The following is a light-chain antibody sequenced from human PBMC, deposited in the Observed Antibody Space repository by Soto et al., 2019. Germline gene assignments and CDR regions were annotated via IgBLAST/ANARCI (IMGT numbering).Light chain of an antibody. CDR1: QSVNSN. CDR3: QHYNTWPWT. J-gene: IGKJ1*01. V-gene: IGKV3-15*01. CDR2: GAS. Sequence: ETVMTQSPATLSVSPGERATLSCWASQSVNSNLAWYQQKLGQAPRVLIYGASTRATGIPARFSGSGSETEFILTISSLQSEESATYYCQHYNTWPWTFGQGTKVDIK.